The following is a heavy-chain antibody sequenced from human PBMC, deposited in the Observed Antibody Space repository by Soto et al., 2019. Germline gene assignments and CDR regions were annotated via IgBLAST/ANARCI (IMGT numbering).Heavy chain of an antibody. J-gene: IGHJ4*02. V-gene: IGHV1-18*01. CDR3: ARVCLPKSSDCFPYDY. Sequence: ASVKVSCKASGYTFISYGISWVRQAPGQGLEWMGWISTFNGKTNYAQNVQGRVTMTTDTSTTTAYMELRSLKSDDTAVYYCARVCLPKSSDCFPYDYRGQGYLVTVSS. D-gene: IGHD2-21*01. CDR2: ISTFNGKT. CDR1: GYTFISYG.